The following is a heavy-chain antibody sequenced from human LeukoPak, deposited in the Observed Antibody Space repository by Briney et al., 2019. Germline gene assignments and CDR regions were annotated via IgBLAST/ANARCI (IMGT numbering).Heavy chain of an antibody. Sequence: GGSLRLSCAASGFTFSSYGMHWVRQAPGKGLEWVAVISYDGSNKYYADSVKGRFTISRDNSKNTPYLQMNSLRAEDTAVYYCAKDACSSTSCYKDGRYYYYYMDVWGKGTTVTVSS. D-gene: IGHD2-2*02. J-gene: IGHJ6*03. CDR1: GFTFSSYG. V-gene: IGHV3-30*18. CDR2: ISYDGSNK. CDR3: AKDACSSTSCYKDGRYYYYYMDV.